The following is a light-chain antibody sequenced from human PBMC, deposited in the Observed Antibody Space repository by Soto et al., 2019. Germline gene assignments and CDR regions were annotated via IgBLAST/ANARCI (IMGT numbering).Light chain of an antibody. CDR2: GSF. V-gene: IGKV3-15*01. J-gene: IGKJ5*01. CDR3: QQYNDRPPIT. Sequence: EIVMTQSPVTLSASPGESATLSCRASQSVDTNVAWYQQQPGQAPRLLIVGSFARATGIPARFSGSGSGSEFTLTISGLQSEDFAVYYCQQYNDRPPITCGQGTRLEIK. CDR1: QSVDTN.